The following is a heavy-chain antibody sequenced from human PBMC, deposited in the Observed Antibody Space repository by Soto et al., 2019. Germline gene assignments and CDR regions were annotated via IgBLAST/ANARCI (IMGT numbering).Heavy chain of an antibody. V-gene: IGHV3-11*01. CDR1: GFTFSDYY. CDR3: ARDRQYSTGYYYGMDV. J-gene: IGHJ6*02. D-gene: IGHD6-6*01. Sequence: PGGSLRLSCAASGFTFSDYYMSWIRQAPGKGLEWVSYISSSGSTIYYADSVKGRFTISRDNAKNSLYLQMNSLRAEDTAVYYCARDRQYSTGYYYGMDVWGQGTTVTVSS. CDR2: ISSSGSTI.